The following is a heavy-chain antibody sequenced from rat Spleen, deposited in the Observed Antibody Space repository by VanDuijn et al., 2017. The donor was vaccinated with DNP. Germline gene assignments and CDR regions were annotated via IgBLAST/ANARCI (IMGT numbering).Heavy chain of an antibody. CDR1: GFTFSNYY. J-gene: IGHJ1*01. V-gene: IGHV5S11*01. Sequence: EVQLVESGGGLVQPGRSLKLSCAASGFTFSNYYMAWVRQAPTKGLEWVASISSGGDNTHYRDAVKDRFTISRDNAKSPLYLQMDSLRSEETATYHCARHGGSGSSWYFDLWGPGAMVTVSS. CDR2: ISSGGDNT. D-gene: IGHD1-11*01. CDR3: ARHGGSGSSWYFDL.